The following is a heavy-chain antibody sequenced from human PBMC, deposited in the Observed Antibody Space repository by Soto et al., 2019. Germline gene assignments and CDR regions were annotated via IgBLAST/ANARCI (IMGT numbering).Heavy chain of an antibody. CDR3: AKDLGYCSGGSCYRGMN. Sequence: EVQLLESGGGLVQPGGSLRLSCAASGFTFSSYAMSWVRQAPGKGLEWVPAISGSGGSTYYADSVKGRFTISRDNSKNTLYLQMNSLRAEDTAVYYCAKDLGYCSGGSCYRGMNWGQGTLVTVSS. J-gene: IGHJ4*02. D-gene: IGHD2-15*01. CDR2: ISGSGGST. V-gene: IGHV3-23*01. CDR1: GFTFSSYA.